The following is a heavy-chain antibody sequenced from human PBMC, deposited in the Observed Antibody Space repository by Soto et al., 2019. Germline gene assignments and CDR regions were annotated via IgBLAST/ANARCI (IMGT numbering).Heavy chain of an antibody. D-gene: IGHD6-19*01. CDR2: IDPSDSYI. CDR1: GYTFSGHW. CDR3: ARHGAAIWLGY. J-gene: IGHJ4*02. Sequence: LKISCKTSGYTFSGHWISWVRQVPGKGLQWMGNIDPSDSYINYNPAFRGHVTFSVDKSNSTAYLHWRSLGPSDTAIYYCARHGAAIWLGYWGQGTLVTVSS. V-gene: IGHV5-10-1*01.